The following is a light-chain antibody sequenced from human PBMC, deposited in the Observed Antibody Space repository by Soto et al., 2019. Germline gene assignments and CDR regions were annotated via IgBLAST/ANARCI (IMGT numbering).Light chain of an antibody. CDR1: QSVNSN. CDR2: GAS. CDR3: QQYGSSPGLFT. Sequence: EIVMTQSPDTLSVSPGERATLSCRASQSVNSNLAWYQQKPGQAPRLLISGASTRATGIPARFSGSGSGTDFTLTISRLEPEDFAVYYCQQYGSSPGLFTFGPGTKVDIK. J-gene: IGKJ3*01. V-gene: IGKV3-20*01.